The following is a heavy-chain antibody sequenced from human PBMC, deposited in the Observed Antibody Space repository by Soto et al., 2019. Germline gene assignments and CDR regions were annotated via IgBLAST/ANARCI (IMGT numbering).Heavy chain of an antibody. Sequence: SVKVSCKASGGTFSSYAISWVRQAPGQGLEWMGGIIPIFGTANYAQKFQGRVTITADESTSTAYMELSSLRSEDTAAYYCARVEYGCSSTSCPFDYWGQGTLVTVSS. V-gene: IGHV1-69*13. CDR2: IIPIFGTA. CDR1: GGTFSSYA. D-gene: IGHD2-2*01. CDR3: ARVEYGCSSTSCPFDY. J-gene: IGHJ4*02.